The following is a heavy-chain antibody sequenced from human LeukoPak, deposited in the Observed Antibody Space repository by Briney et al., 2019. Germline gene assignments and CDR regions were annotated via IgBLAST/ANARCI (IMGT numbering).Heavy chain of an antibody. J-gene: IGHJ1*01. CDR1: GGSISSYY. CDR2: IYYSGST. V-gene: IGHV4-59*01. D-gene: IGHD6-19*01. Sequence: SETLSLTCTVSGGSISSYYWNWIRQPPGKGLEWIGYIYYSGSTNYNPSLKSRVTISVDTSKNQFSLKLSSVTAADTAVYYCARGGWYPESFQGEGQASLVTVSS. CDR3: ARGGWYPESFQG.